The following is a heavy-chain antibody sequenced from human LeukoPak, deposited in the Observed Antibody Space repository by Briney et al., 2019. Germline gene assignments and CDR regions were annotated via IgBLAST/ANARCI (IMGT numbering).Heavy chain of an antibody. CDR2: IKQDGSEK. V-gene: IGHV3-7*01. J-gene: IGHJ4*02. CDR1: GFTFSSYW. D-gene: IGHD1-26*01. Sequence: GGSLRLSCAASGFTFSSYWMTWVRQAPGKGLEWVANIKQDGSEKYYVDSVKGRFTTSRDNAKNSLYLQMNSLRAEDTAVYHCARGGWEPLDYGGQGILVTVSS. CDR3: ARGGWEPLDY.